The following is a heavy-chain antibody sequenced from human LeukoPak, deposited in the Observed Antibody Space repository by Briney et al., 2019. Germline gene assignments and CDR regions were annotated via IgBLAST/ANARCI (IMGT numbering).Heavy chain of an antibody. CDR2: ISAYNGNT. CDR1: GYTFTSYG. J-gene: IGHJ4*02. D-gene: IGHD6-13*01. V-gene: IGHV1-18*01. Sequence: GASVKVSCKASGYTFTSYGISWVRQAPGQGLEWMGWISAYNGNTNYAQKLQGRVTMTTDTSTSTAYMELRSLRSDDTAVYYCAREVQAAPGIGVEVSGDYWGQGTLVTVSS. CDR3: AREVQAAPGIGVEVSGDY.